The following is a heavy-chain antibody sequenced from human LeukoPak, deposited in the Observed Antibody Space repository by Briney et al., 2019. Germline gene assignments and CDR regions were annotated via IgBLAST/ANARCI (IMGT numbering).Heavy chain of an antibody. D-gene: IGHD1-7*01. Sequence: PGGSLRLSCAASGFTFSSYWMSWVRQAPGKGREWVANIKQEGSEKYLVDSVKGLFTISRDNANNSLYLQMNSLRAEDTAVYYCARFAGTTRYFDYWGQGTLVTVSS. V-gene: IGHV3-7*01. J-gene: IGHJ4*02. CDR1: GFTFSSYW. CDR3: ARFAGTTRYFDY. CDR2: IKQEGSEK.